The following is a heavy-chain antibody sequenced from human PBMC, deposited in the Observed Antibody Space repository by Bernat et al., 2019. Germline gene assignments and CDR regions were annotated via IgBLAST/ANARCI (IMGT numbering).Heavy chain of an antibody. CDR1: GFTFSSYG. D-gene: IGHD5-12*01. CDR3: ARGPLGVATIFHYYYYMDV. Sequence: QVQLVESGGDVVQPGRSLRLSCAASGFTFSSYGMHWVRQAPGKGLEWVAVIWYDGSNKYYADSVKGRFTISRDNSKNTLYLQMNSLRAEDTAVYYCARGPLGVATIFHYYYYMDVWGKGTTVTVSS. V-gene: IGHV3-33*01. J-gene: IGHJ6*03. CDR2: IWYDGSNK.